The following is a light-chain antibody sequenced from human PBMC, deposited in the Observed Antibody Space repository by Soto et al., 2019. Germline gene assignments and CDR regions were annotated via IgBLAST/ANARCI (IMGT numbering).Light chain of an antibody. CDR2: DVT. Sequence: QSALTQPRSVSGSPGQSVTISCTGTSSDVGGYNFVSWYQQHPGKAPKLIIYDVTKRPSGVPDRFSGSKSGNTASLTISGVQPEDEADYHCSSYTTIKTVVFGGGTKLTVL. CDR3: SSYTTIKTVV. CDR1: SSDVGGYNF. J-gene: IGLJ2*01. V-gene: IGLV2-11*01.